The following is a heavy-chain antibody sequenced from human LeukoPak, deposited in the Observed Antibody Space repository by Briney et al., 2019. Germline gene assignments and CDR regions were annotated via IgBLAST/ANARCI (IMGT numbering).Heavy chain of an antibody. CDR2: ISSSGTTI. V-gene: IGHV3-48*03. Sequence: GGSLRLSCAASGFTFSSYEMNWVRQAPGKVLEWISYISSSGTTIYYADSVKGRFTISRDNAENSLYLQMNSLRVEDTAVYYCARDGTPIYSGGWVYMDVWGRGTTVTISS. CDR1: GFTFSSYE. CDR3: ARDGTPIYSGGWVYMDV. D-gene: IGHD6-25*01. J-gene: IGHJ6*03.